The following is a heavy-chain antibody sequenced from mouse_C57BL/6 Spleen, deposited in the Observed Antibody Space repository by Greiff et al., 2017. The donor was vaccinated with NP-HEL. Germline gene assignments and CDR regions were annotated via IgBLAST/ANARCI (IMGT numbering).Heavy chain of an antibody. CDR1: GFTFSSYG. Sequence: EVQLVESGGDLVKPGGSLKLSCAASGFTFSSYGMSWVRQTPDKRLEWVATISSGGSYTYYPDSVKGRFTISRDNAKNTLYLQMSSLKSEDTAMYYCARQYDGYWDYWGQGTTLTVSS. D-gene: IGHD2-3*01. CDR3: ARQYDGYWDY. J-gene: IGHJ2*01. CDR2: ISSGGSYT. V-gene: IGHV5-6*01.